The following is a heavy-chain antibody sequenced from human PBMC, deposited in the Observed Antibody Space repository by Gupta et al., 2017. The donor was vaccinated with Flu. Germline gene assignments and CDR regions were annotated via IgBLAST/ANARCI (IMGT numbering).Heavy chain of an antibody. J-gene: IGHJ3*02. D-gene: IGHD3-22*01. V-gene: IGHV3-15*01. CDR2: IKSKTDGGTT. CDR3: TTPDPYYYDSSGYYHDAFDI. Sequence: EWVCRIKSKTDGGTTDYAAPVKGRFTISRDDSKNTLYLQMNSLKTEDTAVYYCTTPDPYYYDSSGYYHDAFDIWGQGTMVTVSS.